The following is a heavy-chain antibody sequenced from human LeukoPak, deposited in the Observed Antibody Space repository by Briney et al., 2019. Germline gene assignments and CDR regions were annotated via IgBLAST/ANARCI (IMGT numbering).Heavy chain of an antibody. CDR1: GGSISSYY. CDR2: IYTSGST. CDR3: AREDGTTVVTANDY. D-gene: IGHD4-17*01. V-gene: IGHV4-4*07. J-gene: IGHJ4*02. Sequence: PSETLSLTCTVSGGSISSYYWSWIRQPAGKGLEWIGRIYTSGSTNCNPSLKSRVTMSVDTSKNQFSLKLSSVTAADTAVYYCAREDGTTVVTANDYWGQGTLVTVSS.